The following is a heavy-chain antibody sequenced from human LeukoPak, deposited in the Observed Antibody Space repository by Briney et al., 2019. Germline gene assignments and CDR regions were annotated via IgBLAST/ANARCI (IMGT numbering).Heavy chain of an antibody. D-gene: IGHD5-24*01. Sequence: GGSLRLSCAASGFTFSNYAMYWVRQAPGKGLEWVSSISGSSISIYYADSVKGRFTISRDNAKESLSLQMNSLRTEDTAVYYCARDPRDGYMDVWGKGTTVTISS. CDR3: ARDPRDGYMDV. J-gene: IGHJ6*03. CDR1: GFTFSNYA. CDR2: ISGSSISI. V-gene: IGHV3-21*04.